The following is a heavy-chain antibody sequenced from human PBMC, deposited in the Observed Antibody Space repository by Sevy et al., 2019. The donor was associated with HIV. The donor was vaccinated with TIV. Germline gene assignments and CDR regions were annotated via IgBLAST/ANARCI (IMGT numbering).Heavy chain of an antibody. D-gene: IGHD3-22*01. V-gene: IGHV3-48*02. Sequence: GGSLRLSCAVSGFTFNTYNMNWVRQAPGKGLEWVSYISYTSTTIYYADSVRGRFTISRDNAKNTLYLQMNSLRDEETAVYYCASSDATSRFGYYYVAMDFWGQGTSVTVSS. CDR3: ASSDATSRFGYYYVAMDF. CDR1: GFTFNTYN. J-gene: IGHJ6*02. CDR2: ISYTSTTI.